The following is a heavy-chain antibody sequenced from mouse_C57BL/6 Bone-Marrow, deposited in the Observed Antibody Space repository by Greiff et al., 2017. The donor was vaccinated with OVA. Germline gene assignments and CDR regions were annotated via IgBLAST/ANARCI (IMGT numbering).Heavy chain of an antibody. V-gene: IGHV1-52*01. CDR1: GYTFTSYW. Sequence: QVQLKQPGAELVRPGSSVKLSCKASGYTFTSYWMHWVKQRPIQGLEWIGNIDPSDSETHYNQKFKDKATLTVDKSSSTAYMQLSSLTSEDSAVYYCARDSKWAMDYWGQGTSVTVSS. CDR2: IDPSDSET. J-gene: IGHJ4*01. D-gene: IGHD2-5*01. CDR3: ARDSKWAMDY.